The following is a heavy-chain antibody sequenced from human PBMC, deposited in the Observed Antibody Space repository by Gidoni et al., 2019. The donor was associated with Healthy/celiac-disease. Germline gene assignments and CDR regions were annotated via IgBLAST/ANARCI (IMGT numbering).Heavy chain of an antibody. Sequence: QVQLVQSGAEVKKPGSSVKVSCKASVGTFSSYAISWVRQATGQGLEWMGGIIPIFGTANYAQKFQGRVTITADESTSTAYMELSSLRSEDTAVYYCARVGVPITGTTDYYYYMDVWGKGTTVTVSS. J-gene: IGHJ6*03. D-gene: IGHD1-7*01. V-gene: IGHV1-69*01. CDR3: ARVGVPITGTTDYYYYMDV. CDR1: VGTFSSYA. CDR2: IIPIFGTA.